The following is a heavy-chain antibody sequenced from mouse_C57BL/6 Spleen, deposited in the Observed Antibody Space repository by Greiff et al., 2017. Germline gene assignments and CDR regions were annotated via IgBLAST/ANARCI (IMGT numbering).Heavy chain of an antibody. CDR3: ASHDYGSSSFAY. CDR2: IYPGSGNT. V-gene: IGHV1-76*01. J-gene: IGHJ3*01. CDR1: GYTFTDYY. D-gene: IGHD1-1*01. Sequence: QVQLQQSGAELVRPGDSVKLSCKASGYTFTDYYINWVKQRPGQGLEWIARIYPGSGNTYYNEKFKGKATLTAEQSSSTGYMQLSSLTSEDAGVYCCASHDYGSSSFAYWGQGTLVTVSA.